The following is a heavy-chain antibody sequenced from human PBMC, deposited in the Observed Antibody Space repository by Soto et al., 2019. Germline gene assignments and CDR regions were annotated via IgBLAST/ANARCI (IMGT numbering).Heavy chain of an antibody. V-gene: IGHV4-31*03. Sequence: PSETLSLTCTVSGGSISSGGYYWSWIRQHPGKGLEWIGYIYYSGSTYYNPSLKSRVTISVDTSKNQFSLKLSSVTAADTAVYYCARDLYSSSFFDYWGQGXLVTVYS. CDR3: ARDLYSSSFFDY. CDR1: GGSISSGGYY. CDR2: IYYSGST. D-gene: IGHD6-6*01. J-gene: IGHJ4*02.